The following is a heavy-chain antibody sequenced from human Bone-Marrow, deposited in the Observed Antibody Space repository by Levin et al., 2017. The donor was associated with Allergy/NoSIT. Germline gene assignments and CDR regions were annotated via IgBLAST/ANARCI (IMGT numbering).Heavy chain of an antibody. CDR1: GYTFTGYY. V-gene: IGHV1-2*06. D-gene: IGHD4-17*01. CDR2: INPNSGGT. Sequence: GESLKISCQASGYTFTGYYMHWVRQAPGQGLEWMGRINPNSGGTNYAQKFQGRVTMTRDTSISTAYMELSRLISDDTAMYYCARDSSTTVTTSPDYWGQGTLVTVSS. CDR3: ARDSSTTVTTSPDY. J-gene: IGHJ4*02.